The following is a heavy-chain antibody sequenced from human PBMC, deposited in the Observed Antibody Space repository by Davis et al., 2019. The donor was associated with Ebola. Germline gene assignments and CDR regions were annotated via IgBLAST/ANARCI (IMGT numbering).Heavy chain of an antibody. CDR2: IRSKANSYAT. D-gene: IGHD2-15*01. V-gene: IGHV3-73*01. CDR3: SVPGGSGDY. J-gene: IGHJ4*02. CDR1: GFTFSGSA. Sequence: GESLKISCAASGFTFSGSAMHWVRQASGKGLEWVGRIRSKANSYATAYAASVKGRFTISRDDSKNTAYLQMNGLKTEDTAVYYCSVPGGSGDYWCQGTLVTVSS.